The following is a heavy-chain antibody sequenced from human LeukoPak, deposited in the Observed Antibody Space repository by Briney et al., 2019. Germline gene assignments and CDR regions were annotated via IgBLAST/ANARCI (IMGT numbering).Heavy chain of an antibody. CDR2: ISSSSSTI. CDR1: GFTFSRHW. J-gene: IGHJ4*02. V-gene: IGHV3-48*01. CDR3: ARGTDYGDYEVGVDY. D-gene: IGHD4-17*01. Sequence: GGSLRLSCAASGFTFSRHWMTWVRQAPGKGLEWVSYISSSSSTIYYADSVKGRFTISRDNAKNSLYLQMNSLRAEDTAVYYCARGTDYGDYEVGVDYWGQGTLVTVSS.